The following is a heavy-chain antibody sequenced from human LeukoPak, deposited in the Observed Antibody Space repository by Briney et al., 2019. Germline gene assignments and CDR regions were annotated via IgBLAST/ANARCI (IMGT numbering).Heavy chain of an antibody. CDR3: ARGPGRDCSSTSCHGFGPDWSDP. J-gene: IGHJ5*02. D-gene: IGHD2-2*01. CDR2: INPNSGGT. CDR1: GYTFTGYY. V-gene: IGHV1-2*02. Sequence: ASVKVSCKASGYTFTGYYMHWVRQAPGQGLEWMGWINPNSGGTNYAQKFQGRVTMTRDTSISTAYMELSRLRSDDTAVYYCARGPGRDCSSTSCHGFGPDWSDPWGQGTLVTVSS.